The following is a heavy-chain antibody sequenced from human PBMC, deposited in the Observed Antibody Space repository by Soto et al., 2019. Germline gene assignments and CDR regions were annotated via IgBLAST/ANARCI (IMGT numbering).Heavy chain of an antibody. J-gene: IGHJ5*02. CDR1: GYTFTSYG. D-gene: IGHD2-15*01. CDR3: ARCIRSCSGGSCYCNWFDP. Sequence: GASVKVSCKASGYTFTSYGISWVRQAPGQGLEWMGWISAYNGNTNYAQKLQGRVTMTTDTSTSTAYMELRSLRSDDTAVYYCARCIRSCSGGSCYCNWFDPWGQGTLVTVSS. CDR2: ISAYNGNT. V-gene: IGHV1-18*01.